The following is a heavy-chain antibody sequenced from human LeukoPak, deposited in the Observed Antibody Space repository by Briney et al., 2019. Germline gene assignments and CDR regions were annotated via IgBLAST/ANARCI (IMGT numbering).Heavy chain of an antibody. CDR1: GYSFSSYD. J-gene: IGHJ3*02. V-gene: IGHV1-18*01. CDR2: ISAYNGNK. Sequence: ASLKFSCKASGYSFSSYDISWVRQTPGQGLDLMGWISAYNGNKNYAQKLQGRVTMTTDTSTSTAYMELRSLRSDDTAVYYCARGLMVYFAFDIWGQGTMVTVSS. CDR3: ARGLMVYFAFDI. D-gene: IGHD2-8*01.